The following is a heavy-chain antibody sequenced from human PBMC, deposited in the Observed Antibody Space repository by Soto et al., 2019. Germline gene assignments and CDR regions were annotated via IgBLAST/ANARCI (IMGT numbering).Heavy chain of an antibody. CDR3: ARIAFSNHNFDY. D-gene: IGHD3-3*02. J-gene: IGHJ4*02. CDR2: VYHSGST. Sequence: TLSLTCAVSGGSISSGDYSWSWIRQPPGKGLEWIGYVYHSGSTYYNPSLKSRVTISLDRSKNQFSLKVNSVIAADTAVYYCARIAFSNHNFDYWGQGTLVTVSS. CDR1: GGSISSGDYS. V-gene: IGHV4-30-2*01.